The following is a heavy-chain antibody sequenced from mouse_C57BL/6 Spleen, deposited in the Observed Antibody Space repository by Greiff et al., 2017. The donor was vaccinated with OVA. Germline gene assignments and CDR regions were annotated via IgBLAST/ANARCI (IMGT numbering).Heavy chain of an antibody. CDR3: ARSLYDYDGYFDY. D-gene: IGHD2-4*01. J-gene: IGHJ2*01. Sequence: QVQLQQSGAELVRPGASVKLSCKASGYTFTDYYINWVKQRPGQGLEWIARIYPGSGNTYYNEKFKGKATLTAEKSSSTAYMQLSSLTSEDSAVYFCARSLYDYDGYFDYWGQGTTLTVSS. CDR1: GYTFTDYY. V-gene: IGHV1-76*01. CDR2: IYPGSGNT.